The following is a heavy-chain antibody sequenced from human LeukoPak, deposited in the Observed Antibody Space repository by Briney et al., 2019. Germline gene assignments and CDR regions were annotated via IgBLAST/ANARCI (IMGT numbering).Heavy chain of an antibody. J-gene: IGHJ4*02. Sequence: ASVKVSCKASGYTFTSNYIHWVRQAPGQGLEWMGMIYPRDGSTSYAQKFQGRVTITADESTSTAYMELSSLRSEDTAVYYCARGSAASDTYFDYWGQGTLVTVSS. CDR2: IYPRDGST. V-gene: IGHV1-46*01. D-gene: IGHD6-13*01. CDR3: ARGSAASDTYFDY. CDR1: GYTFTSNY.